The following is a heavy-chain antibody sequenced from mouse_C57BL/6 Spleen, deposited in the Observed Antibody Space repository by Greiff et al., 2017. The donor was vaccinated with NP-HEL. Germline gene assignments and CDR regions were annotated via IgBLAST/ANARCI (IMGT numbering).Heavy chain of an antibody. D-gene: IGHD1-1*01. CDR1: GYTFTDYN. Sequence: EVHLVESGPELVKPGASVKMSCKASGYTFTDYNMHWVKQSHGKSLEWIGYINPNNGGTSYNQKFKGKATLTVNKSSSTAYMELRSLTSEDSAVYYCARGGDYYYGSSYGYWGQGTTLTVSS. V-gene: IGHV1-22*01. J-gene: IGHJ2*01. CDR2: INPNNGGT. CDR3: ARGGDYYYGSSYGY.